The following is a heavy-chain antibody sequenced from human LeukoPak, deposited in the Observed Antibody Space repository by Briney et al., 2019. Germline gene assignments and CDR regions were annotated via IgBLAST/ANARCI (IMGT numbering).Heavy chain of an antibody. J-gene: IGHJ4*02. CDR3: ARGFLQLWHLFDY. CDR2: INHSGST. CDR1: GGSFSGYY. Sequence: SETLSLTCAVYGGSFSGYYWSWIRQPPGKGLEWIGEINHSGSTNYNPSLKSRVTISVDTSKNQFSLKLSSVTAADTAVYYCARGFLQLWHLFDYWGQGTLSPSPQ. D-gene: IGHD5-18*01. V-gene: IGHV4-34*01.